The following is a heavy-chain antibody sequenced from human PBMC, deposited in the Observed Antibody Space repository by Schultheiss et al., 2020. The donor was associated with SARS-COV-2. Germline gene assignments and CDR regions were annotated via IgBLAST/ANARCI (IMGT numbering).Heavy chain of an antibody. Sequence: GGSLRLSCKGSGYSFTSYWISWVRQMPGKGLEWMGIIYPGDSDTRYSPSFQGQVTISADKSISTAYLQWSSLKASDTAMYYCARHDIAVAGDYYYYGMDVWGQGTTVTVSS. J-gene: IGHJ6*02. CDR1: GYSFTSYW. CDR2: IYPGDSDT. CDR3: ARHDIAVAGDYYYYGMDV. V-gene: IGHV5-51*01. D-gene: IGHD6-19*01.